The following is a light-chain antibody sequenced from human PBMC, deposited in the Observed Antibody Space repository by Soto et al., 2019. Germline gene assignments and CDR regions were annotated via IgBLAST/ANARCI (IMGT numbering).Light chain of an antibody. V-gene: IGKV1-5*03. CDR1: QNIYIW. J-gene: IGKJ1*01. CDR2: KAS. CDR3: QHFNDYDVA. Sequence: DIQMTQSPSTLSASVGDRVTITCRASQNIYIWLAWYQQKPGKAPRVVINKASTLESGVPSRFSGSGLGTEFTLTIDSLQPDDFATYYCQHFNDYDVAFGQGTMVEVK.